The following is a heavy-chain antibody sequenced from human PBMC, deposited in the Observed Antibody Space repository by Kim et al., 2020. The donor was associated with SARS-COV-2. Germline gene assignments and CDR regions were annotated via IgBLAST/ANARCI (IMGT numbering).Heavy chain of an antibody. CDR2: IIPIFGTA. D-gene: IGHD1-26*01. CDR3: ARGARPGPSPYSGSYVY. CDR1: GGTFSSYA. J-gene: IGHJ4*02. V-gene: IGHV1-69*13. Sequence: SVKVSCKASGGTFSSYAISWVRQAPGQGLEWMGGIIPIFGTANYAQKFQGRVTITADESTSTAYMELSSLRSEDTAVYYCARGARPGPSPYSGSYVYWGQGTLVTVSS.